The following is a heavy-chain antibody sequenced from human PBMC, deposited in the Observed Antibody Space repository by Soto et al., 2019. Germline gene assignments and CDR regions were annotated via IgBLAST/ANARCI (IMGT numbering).Heavy chain of an antibody. V-gene: IGHV4-31*03. CDR2: IYYSGST. Sequence: QVQLQESGPGLVKPSQTLSLTCTVSGGSISSGGYYWSWIRQPPGKGLEWIGYIYYSGSTYYNPPLMSRVTIPLDTSKNQFSLKMCSVTAADTAVYYCAGDRAGHYGMDVGSQGSAVTVSS. J-gene: IGHJ6*02. CDR3: AGDRAGHYGMDV. CDR1: GGSISSGGYY.